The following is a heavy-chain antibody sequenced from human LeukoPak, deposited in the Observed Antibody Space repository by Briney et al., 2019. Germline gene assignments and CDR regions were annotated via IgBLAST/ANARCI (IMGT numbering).Heavy chain of an antibody. CDR3: ARSMVRGVITYYYYGMDV. Sequence: SETLSLTCTVSGGSISSYYWSWIRQPPGKGLEWNGYIYYSGSTNYNPSLKSRVTISVDTSKNQFSLKLSSVTAADTAVYYCARSMVRGVITYYYYGMDVWGQGTTVTVSS. CDR1: GGSISSYY. CDR2: IYYSGST. D-gene: IGHD3-10*01. V-gene: IGHV4-59*08. J-gene: IGHJ6*02.